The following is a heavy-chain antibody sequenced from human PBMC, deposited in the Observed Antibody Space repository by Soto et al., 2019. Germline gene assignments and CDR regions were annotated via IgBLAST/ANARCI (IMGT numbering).Heavy chain of an antibody. CDR1: GFTFSSYG. J-gene: IGHJ4*02. Sequence: QVQLVESGGGVVQPGRSLRLSCAASGFTFSSYGMHWVRQAPGKGLDWVAVISYDGSNKDYADSVKGRFTISRDNSKNTPYMQMNSLRAEDTAVYNCAKDLPPYYGSGPLDYWGQGTLVTVSS. D-gene: IGHD3-10*01. V-gene: IGHV3-30*18. CDR3: AKDLPPYYGSGPLDY. CDR2: ISYDGSNK.